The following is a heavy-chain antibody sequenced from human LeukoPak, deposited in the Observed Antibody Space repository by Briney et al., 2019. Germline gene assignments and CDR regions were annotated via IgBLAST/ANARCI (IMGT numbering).Heavy chain of an antibody. CDR1: GGSISSGGYY. CDR3: ARDIEAAGTNYYYYYMDV. V-gene: IGHV4-31*03. Sequence: SQTLSLTCTVSGGSISSGGYYWSWIRQHPGKGLGWIGYIYYSGSTYYNPSLKSRVTISVDTSKNQFSLKLSSVTAADTAVYYCARDIEAAGTNYYYYYMDVWGKGTTVTVSS. D-gene: IGHD6-13*01. CDR2: IYYSGST. J-gene: IGHJ6*03.